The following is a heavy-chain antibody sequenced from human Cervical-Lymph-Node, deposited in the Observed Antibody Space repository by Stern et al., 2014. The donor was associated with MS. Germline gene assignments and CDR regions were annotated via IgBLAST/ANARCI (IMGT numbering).Heavy chain of an antibody. CDR1: GASFSGNY. CDR3: ARERKVERSARLLVSFDV. CDR2: INSSGHT. Sequence: QVQLQQWGAGLLRPSETLSLTCAVHGASFSGNYWSWIRQTPGKGLEWIGGINSSGHTPHNRALMTRATLSVAPSRNQFSLKLSSLTAADTAMYYCARERKVERSARLLVSFDVWGQGTLVTVSS. J-gene: IGHJ3*01. D-gene: IGHD1-1*01. V-gene: IGHV4-34*04.